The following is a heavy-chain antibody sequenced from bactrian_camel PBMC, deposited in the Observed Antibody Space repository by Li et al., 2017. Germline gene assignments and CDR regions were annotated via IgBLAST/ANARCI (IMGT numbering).Heavy chain of an antibody. J-gene: IGHJ4*01. CDR3: AAESGPRLYKSDYALNYC. V-gene: IGHV3S55*01. CDR1: GFTFGDGD. D-gene: IGHD4*01. Sequence: HVQLVESGGGSVQAGGSVTLSCTASGFTFGDGDVAWYRQAPGKECELVSSISSDGSTYYADSVKGRLTISRDNAKNTMYLQMNSVKMEDTAVYFGAAESGPRLYKSDYALNYCGGQGTQVTVS. CDR2: ISSDGST.